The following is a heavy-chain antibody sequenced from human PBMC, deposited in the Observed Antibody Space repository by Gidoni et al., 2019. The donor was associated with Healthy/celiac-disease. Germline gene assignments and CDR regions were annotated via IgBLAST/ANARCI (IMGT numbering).Heavy chain of an antibody. CDR3: ARDTRSYCGGDCYPDNWFDP. V-gene: IGHV1-69*01. J-gene: IGHJ5*02. CDR2: IIPIFGTA. CDR1: GGTFSSYA. D-gene: IGHD2-21*01. Sequence: QVQLVQSGAAVKKPGSSVMVSCKASGGTFSSYAISWVRQAPGQGLEWMGGIIPIFGTANYAQKFQGRVTITADESTSTAYMELSSLRSEDTAVYYCARDTRSYCGGDCYPDNWFDPWGQGTLVTVSS.